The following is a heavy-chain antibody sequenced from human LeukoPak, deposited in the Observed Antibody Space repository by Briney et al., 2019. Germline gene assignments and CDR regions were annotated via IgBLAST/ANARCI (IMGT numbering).Heavy chain of an antibody. Sequence: PSETLSLTCAVYGGSFSGYYWSWIRQPPGKGLEWIGEINHSGSTNYNPSLKSRVTISVDTSKNQFSLKLSSVTAADTAVYYCARFDYGGSNFDYWGQGTLVTVSS. D-gene: IGHD4-23*01. CDR3: ARFDYGGSNFDY. CDR1: GGSFSGYY. J-gene: IGHJ4*02. V-gene: IGHV4-34*01. CDR2: INHSGST.